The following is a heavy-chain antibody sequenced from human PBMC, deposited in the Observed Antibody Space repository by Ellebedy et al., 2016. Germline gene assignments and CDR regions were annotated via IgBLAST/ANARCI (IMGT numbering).Heavy chain of an antibody. CDR3: AKTSGWGYGEN. J-gene: IGHJ4*02. D-gene: IGHD3-10*01. CDR2: VNTSSGNT. V-gene: IGHV1-18*04. Sequence: ASVKVSXXASGYTFTTFSITWVRQVPGQGLEWMGFVNTSSGNTKFAQKFQGRVSMTTDSSTHTAYMDLRSLRSDDTAMYYCAKTSGWGYGENWGQGTLVTVSS. CDR1: GYTFTTFS.